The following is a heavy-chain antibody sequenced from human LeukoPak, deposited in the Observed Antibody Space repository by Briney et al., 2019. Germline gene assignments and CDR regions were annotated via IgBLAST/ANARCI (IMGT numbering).Heavy chain of an antibody. CDR1: GGSMNNYY. D-gene: IGHD6-13*01. CDR2: IYYSGST. CDR3: ARHPGYNTRIFDY. Sequence: SSETPSLTCTVSGGSMNNYYWSWIRQAPGKGLEWIGCIYYSGSTNYNPSLKSRVTISVDTSKNQFSLKLSSVTAADTAVYYCARHPGYNTRIFDYWGQGTLVTVSS. V-gene: IGHV4-59*08. J-gene: IGHJ4*02.